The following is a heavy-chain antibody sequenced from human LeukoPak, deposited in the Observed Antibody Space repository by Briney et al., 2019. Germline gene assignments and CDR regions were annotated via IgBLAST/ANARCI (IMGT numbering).Heavy chain of an antibody. D-gene: IGHD5-24*01. CDR2: ISYDGSNK. CDR1: GFTFSSYA. Sequence: GGSLRLSCAASGFTFSSYAMHWVRQAPGKGLEWVAVISYDGSNKYYADSVKGRFTFSRDNSKNTLYLQMNSLRAEDTAVYYCAREEMAFDYWGQGTLVTVSS. V-gene: IGHV3-30-3*01. J-gene: IGHJ4*02. CDR3: AREEMAFDY.